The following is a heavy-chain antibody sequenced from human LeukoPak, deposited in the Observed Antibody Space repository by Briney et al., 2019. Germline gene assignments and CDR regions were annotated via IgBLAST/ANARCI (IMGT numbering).Heavy chain of an antibody. CDR1: GSTFSNYE. J-gene: IGHJ4*02. CDR3: ASRPYGFLGPFDY. Sequence: GGSLRLSCAVPGSTFSNYEINWVRQAPGKGLEWISYIGSSGSTIYYADSVKGRFTISRDNAKNSLYLQMNSLRAEDTAIYYCASRPYGFLGPFDYWGQGTLVTVPS. D-gene: IGHD3/OR15-3a*01. V-gene: IGHV3-48*03. CDR2: IGSSGSTI.